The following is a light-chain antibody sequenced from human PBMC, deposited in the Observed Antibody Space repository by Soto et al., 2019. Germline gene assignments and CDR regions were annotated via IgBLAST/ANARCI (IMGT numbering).Light chain of an antibody. J-gene: IGKJ3*01. V-gene: IGKV3-15*01. CDR3: QQYNNWPTVFS. CDR1: QSISSN. Sequence: DIVMTQSPATLSVSPGQRATLSCRASQSISSNLAWYQQKPGQAPRLLIFRASTRAAGIPGRFSGSGSGTEFTLTIRSLQSGDAAVYYCQQYNNWPTVFSFGPGTNVDIK. CDR2: RAS.